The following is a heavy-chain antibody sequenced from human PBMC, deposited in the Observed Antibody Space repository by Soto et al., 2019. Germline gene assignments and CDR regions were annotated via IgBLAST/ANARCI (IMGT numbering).Heavy chain of an antibody. J-gene: IGHJ4*02. V-gene: IGHV1-2*02. CDR2: INPNSGGA. CDR3: ARVSLGGYKGLDY. D-gene: IGHD5-12*01. Sequence: ASVKVSCKASGYTFTGYYMHWVRQAPGQGLEWMGWINPNSGGANYAQKFQGRVTMTRDTSISTAYMELSRLRSDDTAVYYCARVSLGGYKGLDYWGQGTLVTVSS. CDR1: GYTFTGYY.